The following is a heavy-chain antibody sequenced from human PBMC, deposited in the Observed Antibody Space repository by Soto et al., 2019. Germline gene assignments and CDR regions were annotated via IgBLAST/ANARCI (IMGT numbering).Heavy chain of an antibody. CDR1: GFTFSAYY. V-gene: IGHV3-11*01. CDR2: IGSSGSPI. D-gene: IGHD2-2*01. Sequence: VQLVESGGGLVKPGGSLRLSCVASGFTFSAYYMTWIRQAPGKGLEWVSYIGSSGSPIYHADSVKGRFTISRDNAKNSLFLQMNSLRAADTAVYYCARESSSTNANWFDPWGQGTLVTVSS. J-gene: IGHJ5*02. CDR3: ARESSSTNANWFDP.